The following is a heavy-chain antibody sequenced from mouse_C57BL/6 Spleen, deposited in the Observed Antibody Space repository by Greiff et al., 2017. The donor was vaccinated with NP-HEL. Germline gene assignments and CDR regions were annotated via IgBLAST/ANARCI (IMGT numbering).Heavy chain of an antibody. CDR3: ARGGEHYFDY. J-gene: IGHJ2*01. Sequence: EVQLQQSGPELVKPGASVKISCKASGYTFTDYYMNWVKQSHGKSLEWIGDINPNNGGTSYNQKFKGKATLTVDKSSSTAYMELRSLTSEDSAVYYCARGGEHYFDYWGQGTTLTVSS. CDR1: GYTFTDYY. V-gene: IGHV1-26*01. CDR2: INPNNGGT.